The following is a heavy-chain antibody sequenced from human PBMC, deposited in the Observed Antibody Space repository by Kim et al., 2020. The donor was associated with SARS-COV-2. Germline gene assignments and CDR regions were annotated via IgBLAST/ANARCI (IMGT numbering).Heavy chain of an antibody. Sequence: SETLSLTCTVSGVSISRIDYYWGWIRQPPGKRPEWIGSIFHDGTTFYNPSLKSRVSVSVDTSKNQFSLKVNSVTAADTAVYYCASVIYYYFGSGAYADWGQGALVAVSS. J-gene: IGHJ4*02. CDR1: GVSISRIDYY. V-gene: IGHV4-39*01. CDR2: IFHDGTT. CDR3: ASVIYYYFGSGAYAD. D-gene: IGHD3-10*01.